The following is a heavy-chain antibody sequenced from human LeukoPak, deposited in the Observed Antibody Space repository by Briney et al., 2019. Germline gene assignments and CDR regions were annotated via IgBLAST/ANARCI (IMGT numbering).Heavy chain of an antibody. V-gene: IGHV4-59*01. D-gene: IGHD5-18*01. Sequence: PSETLSLTCTVSGGSISSYYWSWFRQPPGRGLEWIGHIYYSGSTNYNPSLTSRVTVSVDTSKNQFSLKLSSVTAADTAVYYCARGTPLNTAMAPGWFDPWGQGTLVTVSS. CDR3: ARGTPLNTAMAPGWFDP. CDR1: GGSISSYY. J-gene: IGHJ5*02. CDR2: IYYSGST.